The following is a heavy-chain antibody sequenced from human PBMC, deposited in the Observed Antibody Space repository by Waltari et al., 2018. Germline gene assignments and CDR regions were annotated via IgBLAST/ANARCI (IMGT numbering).Heavy chain of an antibody. J-gene: IGHJ4*02. D-gene: IGHD3-22*01. CDR2: IYHSGST. CDR1: GYSISSGYY. Sequence: QVQLQESGPGLVKPSETLSLTCAVSGYSISSGYYWGWIRQPPGKGLEWIGSIYHSGSTYYNPSLKSRVTISLDTSKNQFSLKLSSVTAADTAVYYCARAYYDSSGYYLLNWGQGTLVTVSS. CDR3: ARAYYDSSGYYLLN. V-gene: IGHV4-38-2*01.